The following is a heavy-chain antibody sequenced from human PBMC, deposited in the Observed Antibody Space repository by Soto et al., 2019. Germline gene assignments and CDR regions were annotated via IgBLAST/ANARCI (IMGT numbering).Heavy chain of an antibody. D-gene: IGHD1-26*01. CDR2: ISYDGSNK. CDR1: GFTFSSYG. CDR3: AKEGGTYLDY. Sequence: QVQLVESGGGVVQPGRSPRLSCAASGFTFSSYGMHWVRQAPGKGLEWVAVISYDGSNKYHADSVKGRFTISRDNSKNTLYLQMTSLRAEDTAVYYCAKEGGTYLDYWGQGTLVTVSS. J-gene: IGHJ4*02. V-gene: IGHV3-30*18.